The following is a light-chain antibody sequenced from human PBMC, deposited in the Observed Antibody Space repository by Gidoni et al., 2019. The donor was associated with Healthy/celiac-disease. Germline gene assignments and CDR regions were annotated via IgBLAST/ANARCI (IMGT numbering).Light chain of an antibody. CDR1: QSISSY. J-gene: IGKJ4*01. CDR2: AAS. CDR3: QQSYSTLALT. Sequence: QMTQSPSSLSASVGDRVTITCRASQSISSYLNWYQQKPGKAPKLLIYAASSLQSGVPSRFSGSGSGTDFTLTISSLQPEDFATYYCQQSYSTLALTFGGGTKVEIK. V-gene: IGKV1-39*01.